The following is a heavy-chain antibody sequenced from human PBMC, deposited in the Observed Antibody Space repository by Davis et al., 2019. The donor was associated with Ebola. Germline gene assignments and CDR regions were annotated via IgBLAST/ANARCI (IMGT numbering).Heavy chain of an antibody. CDR2: IKQDGSEH. D-gene: IGHD1-26*01. CDR1: GFSFTRYW. Sequence: GGSLRLSCAASGFSFTRYWMTWVRQPPGKGLEWVATIKQDGSEHHYVDSVKGRFTISRDNAKNSLYLQMNSLRAEDTAVYYCARFYSGNYFDYWGQGTLVTVSS. J-gene: IGHJ4*02. CDR3: ARFYSGNYFDY. V-gene: IGHV3-7*01.